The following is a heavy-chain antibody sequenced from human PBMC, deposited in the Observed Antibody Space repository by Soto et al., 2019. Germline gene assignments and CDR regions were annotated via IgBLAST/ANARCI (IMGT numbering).Heavy chain of an antibody. Sequence: QLQLQESGPGLVKPSETLSLTCTVSGGSISSSSYYWGWIRQPPGKGLEWIGSIYYSGSTYYNPSLKSRVTISVDTSKNQFSLKLSSVTAADTAVYYCARQGQIVLVPAAYIDYWGQGTLVTVSS. CDR1: GGSISSSSYY. D-gene: IGHD2-2*01. J-gene: IGHJ4*02. CDR2: IYYSGST. CDR3: ARQGQIVLVPAAYIDY. V-gene: IGHV4-39*01.